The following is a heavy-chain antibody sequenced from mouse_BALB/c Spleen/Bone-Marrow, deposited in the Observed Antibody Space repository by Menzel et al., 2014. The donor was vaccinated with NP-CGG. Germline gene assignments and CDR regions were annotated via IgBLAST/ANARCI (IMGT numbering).Heavy chain of an antibody. CDR3: TRVLRLLDY. CDR1: GFTFSNYW. D-gene: IGHD1-2*01. Sequence: VQLKESGGGLVQPGGSMKLSCVASGFTFSNYWMNWVRQSPEKGLEWVAEIRLKSNNYATQYAESVKGRFTISRDDSKNSVYLQMNNLRAEDTGIYYCTRVLRLLDYWAQGTSLTVSS. V-gene: IGHV6-6*02. CDR2: IRLKSNNYAT. J-gene: IGHJ2*02.